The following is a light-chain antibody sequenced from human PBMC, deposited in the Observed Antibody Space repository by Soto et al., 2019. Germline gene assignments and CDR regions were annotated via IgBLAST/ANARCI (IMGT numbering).Light chain of an antibody. CDR1: QRVLYSSNNKND. Sequence: IVITQFPNSLAGSLGKRATLNCTSSQRVLYSSNNKNDLGWYQQRPGQPPKLLIYWASTLESGVPDRFSGSGSGTDFTLTISSLQAEDVAVYFCQQYNSYPLSFGGGTKVDI. V-gene: IGKV4-1*01. CDR3: QQYNSYPLS. CDR2: WAS. J-gene: IGKJ4*01.